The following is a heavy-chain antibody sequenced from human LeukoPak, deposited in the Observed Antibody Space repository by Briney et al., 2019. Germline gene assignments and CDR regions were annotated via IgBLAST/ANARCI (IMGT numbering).Heavy chain of an antibody. CDR1: GGSFSGYY. V-gene: IGHV4-34*01. Sequence: PSETLSLTCAVYGGSFSGYYWSWIRQPPGKGLVWIGEINHSGSTNYNTSLKSRVTISVDTSKNQFSLKLSSVTAADTAVYYCARSSYIVGTDYFDYWGQGTLVTVSS. J-gene: IGHJ4*02. D-gene: IGHD1-26*01. CDR2: INHSGST. CDR3: ARSSYIVGTDYFDY.